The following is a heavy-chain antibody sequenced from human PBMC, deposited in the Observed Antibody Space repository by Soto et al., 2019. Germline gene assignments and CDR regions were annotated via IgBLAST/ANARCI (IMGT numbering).Heavy chain of an antibody. CDR1: GFTFSSYG. CDR2: ISYDGSNK. J-gene: IGHJ6*02. Sequence: QVQLVESGGGVVQPGRSLRLSCAASGFTFSSYGIHWVRQAPGKGLEWVAVISYDGSNKYYADSVKGRFTISRDNSKNTLYVQMNSLRTEDTAVYYCAKDGVELTPTSHHYYDGMDVWGQGTTVTVSS. V-gene: IGHV3-30*18. D-gene: IGHD3-3*01. CDR3: AKDGVELTPTSHHYYDGMDV.